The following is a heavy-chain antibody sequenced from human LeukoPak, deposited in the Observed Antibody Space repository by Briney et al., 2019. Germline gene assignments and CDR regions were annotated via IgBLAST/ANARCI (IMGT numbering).Heavy chain of an antibody. CDR2: INHSGST. V-gene: IGHV4-34*01. CDR1: GGSFSGYY. J-gene: IGHJ4*02. D-gene: IGHD3-22*01. Sequence: PSETLSLTCAVYGGSFSGYYWSWIRQPPGKGLEWIGEINHSGSTNYNPSLKSRVTISVDTSKNQFSLKLSSVTAADTAVYYCASVGYYYDSSGYPGYFDCWGQGTLVTVSS. CDR3: ASVGYYYDSSGYPGYFDC.